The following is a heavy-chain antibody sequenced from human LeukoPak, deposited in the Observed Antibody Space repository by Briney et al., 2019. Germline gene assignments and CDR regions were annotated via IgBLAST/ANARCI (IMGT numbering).Heavy chain of an antibody. D-gene: IGHD6-6*01. CDR2: ISAYNGNT. J-gene: IGHJ6*03. CDR3: ARGGIAARLLSAENQYYYYTDV. Sequence: GASVKVSCKVSGYTFTSYGISWVRQAPGQGLEWMGWISAYNGNTNYAQKLQGRVTMTTDTSTSTAYMELRSLRSDDTAVYYCARGGIAARLLSAENQYYYYTDVWGKGTTVTVSS. CDR1: GYTFTSYG. V-gene: IGHV1-18*01.